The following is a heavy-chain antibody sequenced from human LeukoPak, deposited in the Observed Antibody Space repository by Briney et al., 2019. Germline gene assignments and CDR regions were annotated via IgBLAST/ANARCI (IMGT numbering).Heavy chain of an antibody. CDR1: GGSFSGYY. Sequence: SETLSLTCAVYGGSFSGYYWSWIRQPPGKGLEWIGEINHSGSTNYNPSLKSRVTISVDTSKNQFSLKLSSVTAADTAVYYCARLQITMVQGVITDYYYYGMDVWGQGTTVTVSS. J-gene: IGHJ6*02. V-gene: IGHV4-34*01. CDR2: INHSGST. D-gene: IGHD3-10*01. CDR3: ARLQITMVQGVITDYYYYGMDV.